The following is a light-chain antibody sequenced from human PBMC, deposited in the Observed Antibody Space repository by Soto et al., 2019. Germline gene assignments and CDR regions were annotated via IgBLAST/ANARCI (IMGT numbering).Light chain of an antibody. J-gene: IGLJ3*02. CDR3: FSYCSDQIAM. CDR1: GNDPSDYTF. V-gene: IGLV2-14*03. Sequence: QSVLTQPASVSGSPGQSITISCSGTGNDPSDYTFVSWYQQHPGTAPRLFIFDVTNRPSVVSDRFSGYKSGTTASLTISGLHPQDEAEYFGFSYCSDQIAMFGGGTKLTVL. CDR2: DVT.